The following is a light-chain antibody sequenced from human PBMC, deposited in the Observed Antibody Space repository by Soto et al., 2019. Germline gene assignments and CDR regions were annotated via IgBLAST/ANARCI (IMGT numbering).Light chain of an antibody. Sequence: QSALTQPASVSGSPVQSITISCTGTSSDVGGYNYVSWYQHHPGKAPKLIIYDVSNRPSGVSIRFSGSKSDNTASLTISELQPEDEADYHCSSYTTSNTRQIVFGTGTKVTVL. CDR2: DVS. J-gene: IGLJ1*01. CDR3: SSYTTSNTRQIV. CDR1: SSDVGGYNY. V-gene: IGLV2-14*03.